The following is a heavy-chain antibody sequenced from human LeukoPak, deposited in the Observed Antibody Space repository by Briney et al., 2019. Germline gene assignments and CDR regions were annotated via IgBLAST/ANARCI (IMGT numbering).Heavy chain of an antibody. D-gene: IGHD3-16*01. Sequence: SETLSLTCTVSGGSISSSSYYWDWIRQAPGEGLEWIGSLYYSGSTFYSPSLKSRVSISADNSKNQFVLSLRSVTAADTAMYYCMVNGLGSQAIDFLGQGILVTVSS. CDR1: GGSISSSSYY. CDR3: MVNGLGSQAIDF. V-gene: IGHV4-39*06. J-gene: IGHJ4*02. CDR2: LYYSGST.